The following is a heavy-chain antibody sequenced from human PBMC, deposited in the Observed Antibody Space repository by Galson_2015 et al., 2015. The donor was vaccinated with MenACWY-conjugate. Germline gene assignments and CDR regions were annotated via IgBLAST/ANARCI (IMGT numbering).Heavy chain of an antibody. J-gene: IGHJ4*02. V-gene: IGHV3-30*18. Sequence: SLRLSCAASGFTFSSYGMHWVRQAPGKGLEWVAVISYDGSNKYYADSVKGRFTISRDNSKNTLYLQMNSLRAEDTAVYYCAKAHYGGNSWYFDYWGQGTLVTVSS. CDR3: AKAHYGGNSWYFDY. CDR2: ISYDGSNK. D-gene: IGHD4-23*01. CDR1: GFTFSSYG.